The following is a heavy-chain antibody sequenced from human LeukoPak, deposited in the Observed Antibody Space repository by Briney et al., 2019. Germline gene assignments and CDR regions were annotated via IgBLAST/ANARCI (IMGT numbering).Heavy chain of an antibody. Sequence: PGGSLRLSCAASGFTFSDYYMSWIRQAPGKGLEWVSYISSSSSYTNYADSVKGRFTISRDNSKNTLYLQMNSLRAEDTAVYHCTKEHYYGSGSYPEYWGQGVLVTVSS. V-gene: IGHV3-11*06. CDR3: TKEHYYGSGSYPEY. J-gene: IGHJ4*02. CDR1: GFTFSDYY. D-gene: IGHD3-10*01. CDR2: ISSSSSYT.